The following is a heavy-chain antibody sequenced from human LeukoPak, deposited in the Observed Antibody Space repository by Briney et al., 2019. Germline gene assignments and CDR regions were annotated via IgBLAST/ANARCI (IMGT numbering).Heavy chain of an antibody. Sequence: PSETLSLTCTVSGGSISSSSYYWGWIRQHPGEGLEWLGYISHRGATSYSPSLRGRLSISVDKSRGQFSLKLTSVTVADTAVYYCARYDYGSGTHLHWGQGTLVTVSS. CDR2: ISHRGAT. D-gene: IGHD3-10*01. J-gene: IGHJ4*02. CDR3: ARYDYGSGTHLH. V-gene: IGHV4-31*03. CDR1: GGSISSSSYY.